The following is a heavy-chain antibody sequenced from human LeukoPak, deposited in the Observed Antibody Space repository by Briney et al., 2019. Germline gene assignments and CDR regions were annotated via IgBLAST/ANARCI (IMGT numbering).Heavy chain of an antibody. CDR1: GFTFSSYS. J-gene: IGHJ6*03. D-gene: IGHD3-3*01. CDR3: ARTAPIFEDYLDV. V-gene: IGHV3-33*08. CDR2: IWYDGSNK. Sequence: GGSLRLSCAASGFTFSSYSRHWVRQAPGKGLEWVAVIWYDGSNKYYADSVKGRFTISRDNSKNTLYLQMNSLRAEDTAVYYCARTAPIFEDYLDVSGKGDPVTVSS.